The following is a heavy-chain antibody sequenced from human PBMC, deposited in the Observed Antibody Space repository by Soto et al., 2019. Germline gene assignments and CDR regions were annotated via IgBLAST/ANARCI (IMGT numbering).Heavy chain of an antibody. V-gene: IGHV3-7*03. Sequence: SGGSLRLSCAASGFTFRNFWMTWVRQAPGKGLEWVASIKEDGSEKSYVDSVKGRFTISRDNAKNSLYLQMNSLRAEDTAVYHCARDLPQPVDAGEGIFDNWGLGTLVTVPS. CDR1: GFTFRNFW. J-gene: IGHJ4*02. CDR2: IKEDGSEK. CDR3: ARDLPQPVDAGEGIFDN. D-gene: IGHD1-1*01.